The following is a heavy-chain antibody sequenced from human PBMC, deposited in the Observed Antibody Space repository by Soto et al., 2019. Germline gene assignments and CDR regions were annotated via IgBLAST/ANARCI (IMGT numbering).Heavy chain of an antibody. Sequence: SETLSLTGTVSGGCISSCGSYWCWIRQPPGKGLEWIGYIYYSGNTYFNPSLKSRVTLSVDTSKNQFSLNLSSVTAADTAVYYCVRYCSTTKCPFDYWGQGALVTVSS. V-gene: IGHV4-30-4*02. J-gene: IGHJ4*02. CDR3: VRYCSTTKCPFDY. D-gene: IGHD2-2*01. CDR1: GGCISSCGSY. CDR2: IYYSGNT.